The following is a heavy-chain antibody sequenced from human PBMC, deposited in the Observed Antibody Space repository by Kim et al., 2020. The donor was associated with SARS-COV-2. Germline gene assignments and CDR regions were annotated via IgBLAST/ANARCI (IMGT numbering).Heavy chain of an antibody. J-gene: IGHJ4*02. D-gene: IGHD6-19*01. CDR3: VRGNSAWKGLDY. CDR1: GFTLSRYW. Sequence: GGSLRLSCAVTGFTLSRYWMHWVRQIPGKGLEGVSRIDTDGYSVNYADSVKGRFTSSRDSAENTLYLEMDSLRVEDSAVYYCVRGNSAWKGLDYWGQGVLVTVSS. V-gene: IGHV3-74*01. CDR2: IDTDGYSV.